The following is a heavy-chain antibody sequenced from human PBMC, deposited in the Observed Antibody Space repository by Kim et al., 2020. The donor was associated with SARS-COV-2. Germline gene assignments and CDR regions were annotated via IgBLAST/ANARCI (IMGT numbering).Heavy chain of an antibody. CDR3: ASGRQQLVPFDY. D-gene: IGHD6-13*01. CDR2: IYYSGST. V-gene: IGHV4-59*01. J-gene: IGHJ4*02. Sequence: SETLSLTCTVSGGSISSYYWSWIRQPPGKGLEWIGYIYYSGSTNYNPSLKSRVTISVDTSKNQFSLKLSSVTAADTAVYYCASGRQQLVPFDYWGQGTLVTVSS. CDR1: GGSISSYY.